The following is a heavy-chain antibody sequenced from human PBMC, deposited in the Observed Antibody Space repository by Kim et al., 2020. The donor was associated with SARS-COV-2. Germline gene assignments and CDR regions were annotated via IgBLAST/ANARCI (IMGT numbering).Heavy chain of an antibody. D-gene: IGHD4-17*01. CDR3: ARWGATVEEPILPLDV. CDR1: GGSISSYY. CDR2: IYYSGST. V-gene: IGHV4-59*01. Sequence: ETLSLTCTVSGGSISSYYWSWIRQPPGKGLEWIGYIYYSGSTNYNPSLKSRVTISVDTSKNQFSLKLSSVTAADTAVYYCARWGATVEEPILPLDVWGQGTTVTVSS. J-gene: IGHJ6*02.